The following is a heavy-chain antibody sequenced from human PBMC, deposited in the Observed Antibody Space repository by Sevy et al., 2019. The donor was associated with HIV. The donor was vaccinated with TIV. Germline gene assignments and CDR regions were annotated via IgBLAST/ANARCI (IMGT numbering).Heavy chain of an antibody. D-gene: IGHD5-18*01. J-gene: IGHJ4*02. Sequence: GGSLRLSCAASGLTFITYGMHWVRQAPAKGLEGVAVISYDGNIQYYADSVKGRFTVSRDNSKNTLYLQMNSLRAEDSAVYYCAKDQGGYNYAPGYWGQGTLVTVSS. V-gene: IGHV3-30*18. CDR2: ISYDGNIQ. CDR3: AKDQGGYNYAPGY. CDR1: GLTFITYG.